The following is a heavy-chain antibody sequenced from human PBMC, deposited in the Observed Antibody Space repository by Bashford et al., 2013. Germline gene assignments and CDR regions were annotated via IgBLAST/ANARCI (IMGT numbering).Heavy chain of an antibody. CDR2: INEDGNKK. CDR3: ATIGSCSGGDCSDF. Sequence: VRQAPGKGLEWVANINEDGNKKYYVDSVKGRFTIFRDNAKNSLDLQMTSLRAEDTAVYFCATIGSCSGGDCSDFWGQGTRSPSPQ. D-gene: IGHD2-15*01. J-gene: IGHJ4*02. V-gene: IGHV3-7*03.